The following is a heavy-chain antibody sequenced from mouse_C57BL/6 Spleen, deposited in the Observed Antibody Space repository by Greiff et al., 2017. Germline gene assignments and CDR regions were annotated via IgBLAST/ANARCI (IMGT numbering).Heavy chain of an antibody. Sequence: QVQLQPSGPELVKPGASVKISCKASGYAFSSSWMNWVKQRPGKGLEWIGRIYPGDGDTNYNGKFKGKATLTADKSSSTAYMQLSSLTSEDSAVYFCAKIYAMDYWGQGTSVTVSS. V-gene: IGHV1-82*01. CDR1: GYAFSSSW. CDR2: IYPGDGDT. CDR3: AKIYAMDY. J-gene: IGHJ4*01.